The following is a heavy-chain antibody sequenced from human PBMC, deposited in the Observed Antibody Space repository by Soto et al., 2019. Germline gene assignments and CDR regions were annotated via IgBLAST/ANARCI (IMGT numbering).Heavy chain of an antibody. CDR1: GFTFSKYA. V-gene: IGHV3-23*01. Sequence: EVQLLESGGGLVKPGGSLRLSCAASGFTFSKYAMSWVRLAPGKGLEWVSSISANGGITDYADSVKGRFTISRDNYQNRLSLQMDSLRGDDTALYFCAKDKSTDSVRKVWLFDYGGRGTLVTVSS. J-gene: IGHJ2*01. CDR2: ISANGGIT. CDR3: AKDKSTDSVRKVWLFDY. D-gene: IGHD4-17*01.